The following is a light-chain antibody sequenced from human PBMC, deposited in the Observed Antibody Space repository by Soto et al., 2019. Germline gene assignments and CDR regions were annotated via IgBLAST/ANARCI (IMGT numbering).Light chain of an antibody. J-gene: IGLJ1*01. Sequence: QSALTQPPSASGSPGQSVTISCTGTSSDVGGYDYVSWYQQHPGKAPKLMIYEVTIRPSGVSDRFSGSKSGNTASLTVSGLQAEDEADYYCSSNTGGNPSYVFGPGTKVTVL. CDR1: SSDVGGYDY. CDR3: SSNTGGNPSYV. CDR2: EVT. V-gene: IGLV2-8*01.